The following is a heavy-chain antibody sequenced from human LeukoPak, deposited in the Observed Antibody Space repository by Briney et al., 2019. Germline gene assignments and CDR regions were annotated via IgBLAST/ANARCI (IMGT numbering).Heavy chain of an antibody. CDR3: ASGVWVSSYDNLGTNISTGVMDV. CDR1: GNSISNSNW. CDR2: IYHSGTT. Sequence: SETLSLTCTVSGNSISNSNWWNWVRQTPGKGLEWIGQIYHSGTTKYKPYLKSRATISVDNSNNQFSLKLNSVTAADTAVYYCASGVWVSSYDNLGTNISTGVMDVWGKETTVTVSS. D-gene: IGHD2/OR15-2a*01. J-gene: IGHJ6*03. V-gene: IGHV4-4*02.